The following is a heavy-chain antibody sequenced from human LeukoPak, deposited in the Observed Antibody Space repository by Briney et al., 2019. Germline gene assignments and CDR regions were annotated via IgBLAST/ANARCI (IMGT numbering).Heavy chain of an antibody. CDR2: IYHSGST. Sequence: SETLSFTCTVSGYSISSGYYWGWIRQPPGKGVEWIGSIYHSGSTYYNPSLKSRVTISVDTSKNQFSLKLSSVPAADTAVYYCARDAFGSGSYYNSDWFDPWGQGPLVTVSP. CDR1: GYSISSGYY. D-gene: IGHD3-10*01. CDR3: ARDAFGSGSYYNSDWFDP. V-gene: IGHV4-38-2*02. J-gene: IGHJ5*02.